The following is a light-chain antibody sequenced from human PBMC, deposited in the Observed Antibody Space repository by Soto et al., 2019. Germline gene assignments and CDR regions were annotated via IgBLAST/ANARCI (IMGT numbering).Light chain of an antibody. CDR1: SSGIRDYNY. V-gene: IGLV2-14*01. CDR3: SSKSPDF. Sequence: QSVLTQPASVSGSPGLSINISCTGTSSGIRDYNYVSWYQQLPGNAPKLIMYEVSNRPSGISNRFSGSKSGNTASLTISGLQAEDEADYYCSSKSPDFFGTGTKVTVL. J-gene: IGLJ1*01. CDR2: EVS.